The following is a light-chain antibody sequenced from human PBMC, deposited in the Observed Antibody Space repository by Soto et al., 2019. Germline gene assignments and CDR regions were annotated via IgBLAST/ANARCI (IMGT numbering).Light chain of an antibody. CDR3: QQRSNWREIT. Sequence: EIVLTQSPATLSLSPGERATLSCRASQSVSSYLAWYQQKPGQAPRLLIYDASNRATGIPARFSGSGSGTDFTRTISSLEPEDFAVYYCQQRSNWREITFGPGTKVDIK. CDR1: QSVSSY. CDR2: DAS. V-gene: IGKV3-11*01. J-gene: IGKJ3*01.